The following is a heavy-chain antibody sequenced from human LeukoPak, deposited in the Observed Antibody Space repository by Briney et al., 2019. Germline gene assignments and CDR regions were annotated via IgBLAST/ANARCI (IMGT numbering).Heavy chain of an antibody. V-gene: IGHV3-23*01. CDR3: AKTPLQYFYDSSGYSIVTDY. J-gene: IGHJ4*02. CDR1: GFTFSSYA. Sequence: PGGSLRLSCAASGFTFSSYAMSWVRQAPGKGLEWVSAISGSGASTYYAGSVKGRVTISRDNSKHTLYLQMNSPRAEDTALYYCAKTPLQYFYDSSGYSIVTDYWGQGTLVTVSS. D-gene: IGHD3-22*01. CDR2: ISGSGAST.